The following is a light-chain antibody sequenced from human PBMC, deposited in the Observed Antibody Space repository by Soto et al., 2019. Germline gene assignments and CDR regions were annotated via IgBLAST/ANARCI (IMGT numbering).Light chain of an antibody. CDR3: SAWDDSLNAHV. CDR1: SSNIGNNG. V-gene: IGLV1-36*01. J-gene: IGLJ1*01. Sequence: QSVLTQPPSVSDAPRQRVTISCSGNSSNIGNNGVNWYQQLPAKSPKLLIYSDALLPSGISDRFSGSKSGTAASLAISELQSEDEADYYCSAWDDSLNAHVFGAGTKLTVL. CDR2: SDA.